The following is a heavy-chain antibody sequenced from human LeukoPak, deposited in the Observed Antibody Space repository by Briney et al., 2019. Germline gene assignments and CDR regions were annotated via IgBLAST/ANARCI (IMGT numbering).Heavy chain of an antibody. D-gene: IGHD1-26*01. CDR3: ARGSGGATYDAFDI. J-gene: IGHJ3*02. CDR1: GFTVSSNY. V-gene: IGHV3-53*01. CDR2: IYSGGST. Sequence: GGSLRLSCAASGFTVSSNYMSWVRQAPGKGLEWVSVIYSGGSTYYADSVKGRFTISRDNSKNTLYLQMNSLRAEDTAVYYCARGSGGATYDAFDIWGQGTMVTVS.